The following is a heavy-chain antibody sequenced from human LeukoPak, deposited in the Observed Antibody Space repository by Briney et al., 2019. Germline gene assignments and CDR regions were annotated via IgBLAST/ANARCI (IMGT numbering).Heavy chain of an antibody. Sequence: PSETLSLTCTVSGGSISSYYWSWIRQPAGKGLEWIGRIYTGGSTNYNPSLKSRVTMSVDTSKNQFSLKLSSVTAADTAVYYCARNVAVAAGDYFDYWGQGTLVTVSS. V-gene: IGHV4-4*07. J-gene: IGHJ4*02. CDR3: ARNVAVAAGDYFDY. CDR1: GGSISSYY. CDR2: IYTGGST. D-gene: IGHD6-19*01.